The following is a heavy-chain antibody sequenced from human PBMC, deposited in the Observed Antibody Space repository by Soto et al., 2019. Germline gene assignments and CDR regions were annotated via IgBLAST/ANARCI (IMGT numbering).Heavy chain of an antibody. CDR1: GGSISSGNW. CDR2: IYHSGST. V-gene: IGHV4-4*02. D-gene: IGHD2-21*01. Sequence: SETLSLTCAVSGGSISSGNWWSWVRQPPGKGLEWIGEIYHSGSTNYNPSLKSRVTMSVDKSKNQFFLKLNSVTAADTAVYYCARFEAAYYYFAHWGQGTLVTVS. J-gene: IGHJ4*02. CDR3: ARFEAAYYYFAH.